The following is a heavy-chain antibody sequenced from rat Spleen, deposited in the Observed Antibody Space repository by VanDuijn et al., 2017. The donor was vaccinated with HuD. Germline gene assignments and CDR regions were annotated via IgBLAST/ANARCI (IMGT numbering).Heavy chain of an antibody. CDR3: ARQNWPYYFDY. Sequence: EVQLVESDGGLVQPGRSLKLSCAASGFTFSDHHMAWVRQAPTKGLEWVATISFDGSGTYYRDSVKGRFTISGDNAKSTLYLQISSLRSEDTATYYCARQNWPYYFDYWGQGVMVTVSS. V-gene: IGHV5-29*01. CDR2: ISFDGSGT. J-gene: IGHJ2*01. D-gene: IGHD3-6*01. CDR1: GFTFSDHH.